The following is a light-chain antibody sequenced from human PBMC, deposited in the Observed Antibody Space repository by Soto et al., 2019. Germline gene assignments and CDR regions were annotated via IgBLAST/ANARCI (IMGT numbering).Light chain of an antibody. CDR2: DAS. CDR1: QSVSNNY. V-gene: IGKV3D-20*02. J-gene: IGKJ5*01. Sequence: IVLTHSPCTLSLSPGERSTLSCRASQSVSNNYLAWYQQKPGQAHRLLIYDASNRATGIPDRFSGSGSGTDFTLTISSLETEDFAVYYCQQRSNWPITFGQGTRLRL. CDR3: QQRSNWPIT.